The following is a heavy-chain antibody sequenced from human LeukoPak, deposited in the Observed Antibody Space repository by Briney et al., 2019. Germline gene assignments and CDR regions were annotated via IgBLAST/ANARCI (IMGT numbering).Heavy chain of an antibody. CDR1: DGSFSGYY. J-gene: IGHJ4*02. D-gene: IGHD5-24*01. CDR3: ARLGLLQAMATHTRHS. Sequence: SETLSLTCGDYDGSFSGYYWSWIRQPPGKGLEWIGEINHSGSTKYNASLKSRVTISVDTSNNQFSLNLSSLTAADTAVYYCARLGLLQAMATHTRHSWGQGTLVTVSS. V-gene: IGHV4-34*01. CDR2: INHSGST.